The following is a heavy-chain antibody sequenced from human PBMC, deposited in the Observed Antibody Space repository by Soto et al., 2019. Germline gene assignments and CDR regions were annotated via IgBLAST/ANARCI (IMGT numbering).Heavy chain of an antibody. CDR3: ARGLGIAANWFDP. CDR2: ISSSSSTI. J-gene: IGHJ5*02. CDR1: GFTFSSYS. D-gene: IGHD6-13*01. Sequence: GGSLRLSCAASGFTFSSYSMNWVRQAPGKGLEWVSYISSSSSTIYYADSVKGRFTISRDNAKNSLYLQMNSLRAEDTAVYYCARGLGIAANWFDPWGQGTLVTVSS. V-gene: IGHV3-48*01.